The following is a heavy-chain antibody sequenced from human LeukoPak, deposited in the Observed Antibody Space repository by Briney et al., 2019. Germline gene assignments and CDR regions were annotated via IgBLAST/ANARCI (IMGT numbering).Heavy chain of an antibody. V-gene: IGHV1-69*01. CDR2: FIPIFGTA. CDR3: AREDVVKRDTAMEYYYYGMDV. D-gene: IGHD5-18*01. J-gene: IGHJ6*02. CDR1: GGTFSSYA. Sequence: GASVKVSCKASGGTFSSYAISWVRQAPGQGLEWMGGFIPIFGTANYAQKFQGRVTITADESTSTAYMELSSLRSEDTAVYYCAREDVVKRDTAMEYYYYGMDVWGQGTTVTVSS.